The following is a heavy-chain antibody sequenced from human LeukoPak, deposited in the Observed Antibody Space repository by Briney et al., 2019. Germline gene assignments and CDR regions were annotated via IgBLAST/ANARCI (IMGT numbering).Heavy chain of an antibody. J-gene: IGHJ5*02. D-gene: IGHD1-26*01. CDR2: IYYTGKT. CDR3: ARAVGNNWFDP. CDR1: GDSVSNGNYY. Sequence: SETLSLTCTVSGDSVSNGNYYWSWLRQPPGKALEWIGYIYYTGKTYYNPSLEGRVTILVDTSRNHFSVKLSSVTAADTAVYYCARAVGNNWFDPWGQGTLVTVSS. V-gene: IGHV4-61*03.